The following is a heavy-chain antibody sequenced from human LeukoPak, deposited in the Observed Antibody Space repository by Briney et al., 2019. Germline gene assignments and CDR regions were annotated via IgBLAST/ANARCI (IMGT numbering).Heavy chain of an antibody. Sequence: GGSLRLSCAASGFTFSSYWMHWVRQAPGKGLVWVSLISGDGSTTIYADSVKGRFTISRDNAKNTLFLQMNSLRAEDTAVNYCAKRSKGGDSTGYYYYFDLWGRGTLVTVSS. D-gene: IGHD3-22*01. CDR3: AKRSKGGDSTGYYYYFDL. J-gene: IGHJ2*01. CDR1: GFTFSSYW. CDR2: ISGDGSTT. V-gene: IGHV3-74*01.